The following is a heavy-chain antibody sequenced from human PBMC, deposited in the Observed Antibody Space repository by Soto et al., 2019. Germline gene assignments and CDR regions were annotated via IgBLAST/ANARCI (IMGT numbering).Heavy chain of an antibody. V-gene: IGHV1-2*04. Sequence: ASVKVSCKASGYTFAGYYMHWVRQAPGQGLEWMGWINPNSGGTNYAQKFQGWVTMTRDTSISTAYMELSRLRSDDTAVYYCARAYYYDSSGYSPWGQGTLVTVSS. CDR3: ARAYYYDSSGYSP. D-gene: IGHD3-22*01. CDR1: GYTFAGYY. J-gene: IGHJ4*02. CDR2: INPNSGGT.